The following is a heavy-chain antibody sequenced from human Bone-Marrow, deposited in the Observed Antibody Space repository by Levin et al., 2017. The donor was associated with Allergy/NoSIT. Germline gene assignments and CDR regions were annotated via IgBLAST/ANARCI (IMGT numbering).Heavy chain of an antibody. J-gene: IGHJ2*01. V-gene: IGHV4-59*01. CDR3: ASQRDVSGYVYWYFAL. D-gene: IGHD3-22*01. Sequence: SETLSLTCTVSGGSISSYYWSWIRQPPGKGLEWIGYISNSGSTNYNPSLKGRVTISVDTSKNQISLTLRSVTAADTAVYYCASQRDVSGYVYWYFALWGRGTLVTVSS. CDR1: GGSISSYY. CDR2: ISNSGST.